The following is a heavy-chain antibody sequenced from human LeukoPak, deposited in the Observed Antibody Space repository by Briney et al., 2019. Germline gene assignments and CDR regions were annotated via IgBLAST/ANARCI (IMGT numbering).Heavy chain of an antibody. Sequence: PSETLSLTCTVSGGSISSGGYYYSWIRQHPGKGLEWIGYIYYSGNTYYNPSLKSRFTISVDTSKSQFSLKLSFVAAADTAVYYCARGPSFGSGSRFDLWGRGTLVTVSS. CDR3: ARGPSFGSGSRFDL. J-gene: IGHJ2*01. CDR1: GGSISSGGYY. D-gene: IGHD6-25*01. CDR2: IYYSGNT. V-gene: IGHV4-31*03.